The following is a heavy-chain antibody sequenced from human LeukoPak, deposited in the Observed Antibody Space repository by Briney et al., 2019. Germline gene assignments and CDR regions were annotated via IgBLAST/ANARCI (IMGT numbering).Heavy chain of an antibody. Sequence: GGSLRLSCAASGFTFSSYSMNWVRQAPGKGPEWVSSISSSSSYIYYADSVKGRFTISRDNAKNSLYLQMNSLRAEVTAVYYCARDNGGYDYYYYYYYMDVWGKGTTVTVSS. J-gene: IGHJ6*03. V-gene: IGHV3-21*01. CDR1: GFTFSSYS. CDR3: ARDNGGYDYYYYYYYMDV. CDR2: ISSSSSYI. D-gene: IGHD5-12*01.